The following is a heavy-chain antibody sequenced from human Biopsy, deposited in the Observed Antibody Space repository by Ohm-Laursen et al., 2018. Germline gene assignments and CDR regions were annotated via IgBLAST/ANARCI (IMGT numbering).Heavy chain of an antibody. CDR2: INHRGST. D-gene: IGHD3-16*01. J-gene: IGHJ6*02. CDR3: ARAVDYYDPYYYYGLDV. Sequence: PSDTLSLTWAVYGGSFSGYYWSWIRQPPGKGLEWIGEINHRGSTNHNPSLKSRVTISVDTSKNQFSLKLRSVTAADTAVYYCARAVDYYDPYYYYGLDVWGQGTTVTVSS. CDR1: GGSFSGYY. V-gene: IGHV4-34*01.